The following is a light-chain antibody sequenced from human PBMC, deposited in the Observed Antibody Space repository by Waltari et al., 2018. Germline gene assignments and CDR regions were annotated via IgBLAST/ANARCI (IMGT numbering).Light chain of an antibody. CDR3: CSYAGSYTFGV. CDR1: SSDVGGYNY. V-gene: IGLV2-11*01. J-gene: IGLJ2*01. CDR2: EVN. Sequence: QSALTQPRSVSGSPGQSVTISCPGTSSDVGGYNYVSWYQQLPGKAPKLIIYEVNKRPSGVPDRFSGSKSGNTASLTISGLQAEDEADYYCCSYAGSYTFGVFGGGTKVTVL.